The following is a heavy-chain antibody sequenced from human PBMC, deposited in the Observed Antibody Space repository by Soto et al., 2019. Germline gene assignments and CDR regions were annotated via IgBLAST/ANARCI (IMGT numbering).Heavy chain of an antibody. V-gene: IGHV5-10-1*01. J-gene: IGHJ6*02. CDR2: IDPSDSYT. CDR1: GYSFTSYW. D-gene: IGHD2-2*01. Sequence: PGESLKISCKGSGYSFTSYWISWVRQMPGKGLEWMGRIDPSDSYTNYSPSFQGHVTISADKSISTAYLQWSSLKASDTAMYYCAILPTQHCSSTSCYPDLGGGYYYYGMDVWGQGTTVTVSS. CDR3: AILPTQHCSSTSCYPDLGGGYYYYGMDV.